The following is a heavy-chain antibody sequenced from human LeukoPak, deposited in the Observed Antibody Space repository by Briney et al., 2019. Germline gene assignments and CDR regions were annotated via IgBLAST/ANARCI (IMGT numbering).Heavy chain of an antibody. J-gene: IGHJ5*02. Sequence: SETLSLTCTVSGGSISSYYWSWIRQPPGKGLEWIGYIYTSGSTNYNPCLKSRVTISVDTSKNQFSLKLSSVTAADTAVYYCARHLPYDSSGYQPNWFDPWGQGTLVTVSS. D-gene: IGHD3-22*01. CDR1: GGSISSYY. V-gene: IGHV4-4*09. CDR2: IYTSGST. CDR3: ARHLPYDSSGYQPNWFDP.